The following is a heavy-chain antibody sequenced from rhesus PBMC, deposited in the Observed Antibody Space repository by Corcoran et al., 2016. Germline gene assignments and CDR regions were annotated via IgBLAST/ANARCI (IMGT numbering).Heavy chain of an antibody. D-gene: IGHD6-31*01. Sequence: QVQLQESGPGLVKPSETLSLTCAVSVYSISSGYYWSWLRQPPGKGLEWFGDITYSGSTNYNPSLKSRVTISRDTSKNQFSLKLSSVTAADTAVYYCALYRHSSGWYFDYWGQGLLVTVSS. CDR2: ITYSGST. CDR1: VYSISSGYY. CDR3: ALYRHSSGWYFDY. V-gene: IGHV4-122*02. J-gene: IGHJ4*01.